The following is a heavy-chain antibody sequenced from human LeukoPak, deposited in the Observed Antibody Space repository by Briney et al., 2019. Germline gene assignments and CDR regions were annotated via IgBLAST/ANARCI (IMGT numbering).Heavy chain of an antibody. CDR1: GFTFSSYE. CDR3: ARDSIVDGAFDI. CDR2: ISSRGTTI. V-gene: IGHV3-48*03. D-gene: IGHD2-15*01. Sequence: GGSLRLSCAASGFTFSSYEMNWVRQAPGKGLEWVSYISSRGTTIYNADSVKGRFTISRDNAKNSLYLQMNSQRAEDTAVYYCARDSIVDGAFDIWGQGTMVTVSS. J-gene: IGHJ3*02.